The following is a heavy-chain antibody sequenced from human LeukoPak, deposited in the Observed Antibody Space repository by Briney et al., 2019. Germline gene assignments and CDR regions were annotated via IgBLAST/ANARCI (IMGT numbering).Heavy chain of an antibody. CDR3: ARHRVRGLRGGAFDI. J-gene: IGHJ3*02. D-gene: IGHD5-12*01. V-gene: IGHV4-39*01. CDR1: GGSISSSSYY. CDR2: IYYSGST. Sequence: RPSETLSLTCTVSGGSISSSSYYWGWIRQPPGKGLEWIGSIYYSGSTYYNPSLKSRVTISVDTSKNQFSLKLSSVTAADTAVYYCARHRVRGLRGGAFDIWGQGTMVTVSS.